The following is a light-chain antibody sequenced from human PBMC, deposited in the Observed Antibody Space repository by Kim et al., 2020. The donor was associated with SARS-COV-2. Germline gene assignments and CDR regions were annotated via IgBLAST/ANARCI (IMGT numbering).Light chain of an antibody. CDR3: QQYTNWPPLT. Sequence: EIAMTQSPATLSVSPGERATLSCTASQSVGRNLAWYQHKPGQAPRLLIYRASTRATGLPARFSGSGSETEFTLTISSLQSEDFAVYYCQQYTNWPPLTFGGGTKVDIK. CDR2: RAS. V-gene: IGKV3-15*01. J-gene: IGKJ4*01. CDR1: QSVGRN.